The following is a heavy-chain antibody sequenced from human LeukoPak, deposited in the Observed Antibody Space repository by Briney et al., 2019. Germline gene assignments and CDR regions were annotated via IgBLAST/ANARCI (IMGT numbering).Heavy chain of an antibody. J-gene: IGHJ4*02. CDR3: ARGYSSSYRIDY. Sequence: ASVKVSCKASGYTFTNYYMHWVRQAPGQGLEWMGVINPSGDSTRYEQKFQDRVTMTRETSTSTVYMELSSLRSEDTAVYYCARGYSSSYRIDYWGQGTLVTVSS. CDR1: GYTFTNYY. CDR2: INPSGDST. D-gene: IGHD6-19*01. V-gene: IGHV1-46*01.